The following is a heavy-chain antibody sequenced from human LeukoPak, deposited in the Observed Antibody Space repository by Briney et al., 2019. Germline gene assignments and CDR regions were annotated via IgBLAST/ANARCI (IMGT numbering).Heavy chain of an antibody. CDR1: GFTFSSYG. CDR2: IWYDGSNT. V-gene: IGHV3-33*01. D-gene: IGHD5-18*01. Sequence: PGGSLRLSCAASGFTFSSYGMHWVRQAPGKGLEWVAVIWYDGSNTYYADSVKGRFTISRDNSKNTLYLQMNSLRAEDTAVYYCARDELPVDTAMALDYWGQGTLVTVSS. CDR3: ARDELPVDTAMALDY. J-gene: IGHJ4*02.